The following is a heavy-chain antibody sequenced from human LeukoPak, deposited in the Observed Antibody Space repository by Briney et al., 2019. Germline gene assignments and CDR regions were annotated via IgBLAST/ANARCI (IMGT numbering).Heavy chain of an antibody. Sequence: PGGSLRLSCTASGFTLSSYEMNWVRESPGKGLEWVSYISSGGSTIYYADSGKGRFTIARDNAKNSLYLQMNSLRAEDTSVYYCAVAAAGNWFDPWGQGTLVTVSS. V-gene: IGHV3-48*03. CDR3: AVAAAGNWFDP. CDR2: ISSGGSTI. J-gene: IGHJ5*02. CDR1: GFTLSSYE. D-gene: IGHD6-13*01.